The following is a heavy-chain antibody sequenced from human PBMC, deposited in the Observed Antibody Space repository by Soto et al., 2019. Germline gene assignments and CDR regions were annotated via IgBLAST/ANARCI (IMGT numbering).Heavy chain of an antibody. J-gene: IGHJ5*02. CDR2: ISYDGSNK. CDR1: GFTFSSYA. CDR3: ARELGYCSSTSCLNWFDP. Sequence: LRLSCAASGFTFSSYAMHWVRQAPGKGLEWVAVISYDGSNKYYADSVKGRFTISRDNSKNTLYLQMNSLRAEDTAVYYCARELGYCSSTSCLNWFDPWGQGTLVTVSS. D-gene: IGHD2-2*01. V-gene: IGHV3-30-3*01.